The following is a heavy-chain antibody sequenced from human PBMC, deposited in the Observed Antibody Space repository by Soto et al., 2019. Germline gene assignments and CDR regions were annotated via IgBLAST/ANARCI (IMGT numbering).Heavy chain of an antibody. V-gene: IGHV1-18*01. CDR2: ISAYNGNT. J-gene: IGHJ4*02. CDR1: GYTFTSYG. D-gene: IGHD3-22*01. CDR3: ARVWRVNYYDSSGSLDY. Sequence: ASVKVSCKASGYTFTSYGISWVRQAPGQGLEWMGWISAYNGNTNYAQKLQGRVTISRDNSKNTLYLQMNSLRAEDTAVYYCARVWRVNYYDSSGSLDYWGQGTLVTVSS.